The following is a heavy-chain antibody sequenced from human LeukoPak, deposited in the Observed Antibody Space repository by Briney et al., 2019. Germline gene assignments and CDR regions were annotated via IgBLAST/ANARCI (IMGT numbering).Heavy chain of an antibody. CDR1: GGTFSSYA. D-gene: IGHD5-12*01. J-gene: IGHJ4*02. CDR2: IIPIFGTA. Sequence: GASVKVSCKASGGTFSSYAISWVRQAPGQGLEWMGGIIPIFGTANYAQKFQGRVTITADESTSTAYMELSSLRSGDTAVYYCARAEATITWGFDYWGQGTLVTVSS. CDR3: ARAEATITWGFDY. V-gene: IGHV1-69*13.